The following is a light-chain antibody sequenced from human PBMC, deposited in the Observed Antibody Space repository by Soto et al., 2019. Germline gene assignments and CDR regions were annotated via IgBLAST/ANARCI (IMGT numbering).Light chain of an antibody. Sequence: EIVMTQSPPPLSVSPGERAALSCRASRSIRSNLVWYQQKPGHAPRLLIYGASTRATGIPARFSGSGSGTDLTLTISSLQSQDVAVYYYQQYNNCTAITFGQGTRLDIK. J-gene: IGKJ5*01. CDR2: GAS. V-gene: IGKV3D-15*01. CDR1: RSIRSN. CDR3: QQYNNCTAIT.